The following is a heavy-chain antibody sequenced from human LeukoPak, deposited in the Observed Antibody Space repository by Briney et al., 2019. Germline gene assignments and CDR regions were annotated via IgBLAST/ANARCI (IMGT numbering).Heavy chain of an antibody. J-gene: IGHJ6*03. Sequence: MSSETLSLTCTVSGGSISSGGYYWTWIRQPPGKGLEWIGYIYHSGTTYYNPSLESRVTISVDRSKNQFSLKLTSVTAADTAMYYCARGLQDYYYYYMDVWGKGTTVTVSS. V-gene: IGHV4-30-2*01. CDR1: GGSISSGGYY. CDR3: ARGLQDYYYYYMDV. D-gene: IGHD4-11*01. CDR2: IYHSGTT.